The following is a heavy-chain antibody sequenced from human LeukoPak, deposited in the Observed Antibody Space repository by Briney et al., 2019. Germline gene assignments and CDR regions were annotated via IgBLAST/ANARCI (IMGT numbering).Heavy chain of an antibody. J-gene: IGHJ4*02. CDR1: GGSFSGYY. D-gene: IGHD3-10*01. CDR3: ARASITMVRGGIITSHFDY. CDR2: INHSGST. V-gene: IGHV4-34*01. Sequence: SETLSLTCAVYGGSFSGYYWSWIRQPPGKGLEWIGEINHSGSTNYNPSLKSRVTISVDTSKNQFSLKLSSVTAADTAVYYCARASITMVRGGIITSHFDYWGQGTLVTVSS.